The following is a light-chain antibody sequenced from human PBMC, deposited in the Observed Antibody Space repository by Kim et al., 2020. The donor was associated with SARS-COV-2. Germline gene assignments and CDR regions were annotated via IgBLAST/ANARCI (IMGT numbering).Light chain of an antibody. CDR1: TGAVTSDYY. J-gene: IGLJ2*01. V-gene: IGLV7-43*01. CDR3: LLYYGDGQRV. CDR2: STG. Sequence: GGTVTLPCSSSTGAVTSDYYPDWYQQKPGQAPRPLIYSTGNRFSWTPARFSGSLLGGKAALTLSGVQPEDEAEYFCLLYYGDGQRVFGGGTQLTVL.